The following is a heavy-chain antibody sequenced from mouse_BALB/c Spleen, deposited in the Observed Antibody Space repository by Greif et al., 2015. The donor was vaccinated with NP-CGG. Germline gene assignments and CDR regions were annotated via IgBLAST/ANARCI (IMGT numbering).Heavy chain of an antibody. D-gene: IGHD3-1*01. Sequence: QVQLQQSGPELVKPGASVKISCKASGYAFSSSWMNWVKQRPGQGLEWIGRIYPGDGDTNYNGKFKGKATLTADKSSSTAYMQLSSLTSVDSAVYFCARYRHDYFDYWGQGTTLTVSS. CDR3: ARYRHDYFDY. CDR2: IYPGDGDT. J-gene: IGHJ2*01. V-gene: IGHV1-82*01. CDR1: GYAFSSSW.